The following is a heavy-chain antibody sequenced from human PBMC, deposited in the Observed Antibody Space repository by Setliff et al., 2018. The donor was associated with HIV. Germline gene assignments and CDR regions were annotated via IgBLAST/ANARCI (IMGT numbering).Heavy chain of an antibody. CDR3: ARHAFSGSYYLDLVDY. CDR1: GYIFTNYW. CDR2: IWPDDSDT. J-gene: IGHJ4*02. V-gene: IGHV5-51*01. D-gene: IGHD1-26*01. Sequence: GESLKISCKASGYIFTNYWVGWVRQMPANGLEWMGLIWPDDSDTIYSPSFQGQVNMSADKSISTAYLQWSSLRAPDTAMYYCARHAFSGSYYLDLVDYWGQGTLVTVSS.